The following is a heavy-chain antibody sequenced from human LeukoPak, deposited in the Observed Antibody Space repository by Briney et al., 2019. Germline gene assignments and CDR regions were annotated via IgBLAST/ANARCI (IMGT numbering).Heavy chain of an antibody. Sequence: ASVKVSCKASGYTFTGYYMHWVRQAPGQGLEWMGWINPNSGGTNYAQKFQGRVTMTRDTSISTAYMELSRLRSDDTAVYYCARGRYWDRITIFGGTTFDYWGQGTLVTVSS. CDR3: ARGRYWDRITIFGGTTFDY. CDR2: INPNSGGT. D-gene: IGHD3-3*01. J-gene: IGHJ4*02. CDR1: GYTFTGYY. V-gene: IGHV1-2*02.